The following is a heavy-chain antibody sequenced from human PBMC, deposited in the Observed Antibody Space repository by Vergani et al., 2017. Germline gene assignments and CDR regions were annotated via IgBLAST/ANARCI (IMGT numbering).Heavy chain of an antibody. CDR2: IYYSGST. D-gene: IGHD4-17*01. J-gene: IGHJ2*01. V-gene: IGHV4-39*07. CDR1: GGSISSSSYY. CDR3: ARDNGRYDDYHWYFDL. Sequence: QLQLQESGPGLVKPSETLSLTCTVSGGSISSSSYYWGWIRQPPGKGLEWIGSIYYSGSTYYNPSLKSRVTISVDTSKNQFSLKLSSVTAADTAVYYCARDNGRYDDYHWYFDLWGRGTLVTVSS.